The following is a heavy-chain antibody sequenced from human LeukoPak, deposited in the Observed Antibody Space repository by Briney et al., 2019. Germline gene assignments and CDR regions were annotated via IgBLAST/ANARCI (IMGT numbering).Heavy chain of an antibody. Sequence: GGSLRLSCAASGFTVSNNHMNWVRQAPGKGLEWGSVIHSTDTTYYAASVKGRFTISRDNSKNPLYLQMNSLRAEDTAVYYCASSSWYGGFDYWGQGTLVTVSS. J-gene: IGHJ4*02. V-gene: IGHV3-53*01. CDR3: ASSSWYGGFDY. CDR1: GFTVSNNH. D-gene: IGHD6-13*01. CDR2: IHSTDTT.